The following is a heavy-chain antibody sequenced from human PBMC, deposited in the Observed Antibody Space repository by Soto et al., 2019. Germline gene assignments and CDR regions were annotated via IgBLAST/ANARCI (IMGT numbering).Heavy chain of an antibody. V-gene: IGHV4-34*01. CDR3: ARGRGMSGYDYYYYYGMDV. J-gene: IGHJ6*02. CDR2: INHSGST. D-gene: IGHD5-12*01. Sequence: KASETLSLTCAVYGGSFSGYYWSWIRQPPGKGLEWIGEINHSGSTNYNPSLKSRVTISVDTSKNQFSLKLSSVTAADTAVYYCARGRGMSGYDYYYYYGMDVWGQGTTVTVSS. CDR1: GGSFSGYY.